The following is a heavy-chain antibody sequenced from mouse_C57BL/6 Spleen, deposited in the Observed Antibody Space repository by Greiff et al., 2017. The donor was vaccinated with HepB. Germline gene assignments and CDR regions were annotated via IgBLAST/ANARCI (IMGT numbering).Heavy chain of an antibody. D-gene: IGHD1-1*01. CDR3: ASYYYGSSPYYYAMDY. CDR2: IHPSDSDT. J-gene: IGHJ4*01. Sequence: VQLQQPGAELVKPGASVKVSCKASGYTFTSYWMHWVKQRPGQGLEWIGRIHPSDSDTNYNQKFKGKATLTVDKSSSTAYMQLSSLTSEDSAVYYCASYYYGSSPYYYAMDYWGQGTSVTVSS. CDR1: GYTFTSYW. V-gene: IGHV1-74*01.